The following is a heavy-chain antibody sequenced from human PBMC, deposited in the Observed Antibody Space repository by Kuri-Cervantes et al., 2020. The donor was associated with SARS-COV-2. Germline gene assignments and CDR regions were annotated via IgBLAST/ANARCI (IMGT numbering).Heavy chain of an antibody. D-gene: IGHD2-2*01. J-gene: IGHJ4*02. Sequence: SQTLSLTCGVSGYPISSGYNWGWIRPPPGKGREWIGSIYHTGTTSYKSSLKSRVTISADTSKNQFSLKLSSVTAADTAVYYCARQGGIVVVPAALWGQGTLVTVSS. CDR3: ARQGGIVVVPAAL. CDR2: IYHTGTT. CDR1: GYPISSGYN. V-gene: IGHV4-38-2*01.